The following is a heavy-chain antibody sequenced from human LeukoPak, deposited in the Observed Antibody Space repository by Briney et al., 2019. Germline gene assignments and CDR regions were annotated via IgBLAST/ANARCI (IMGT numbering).Heavy chain of an antibody. CDR2: INHSGST. V-gene: IGHV4-34*01. Sequence: SETLSLTCAVSGGSFSGYYWNWIRQSPGKGLEWIGEINHSGSTHYNPSLKSRVTISVDTSQKQFSLRLSSVTAADTAVYYCARGRYLTTSGGAAAGFLDYWGQGSLVTVST. J-gene: IGHJ4*02. CDR3: ARGRYLTTSGGAAAGFLDY. D-gene: IGHD6-13*01. CDR1: GGSFSGYY.